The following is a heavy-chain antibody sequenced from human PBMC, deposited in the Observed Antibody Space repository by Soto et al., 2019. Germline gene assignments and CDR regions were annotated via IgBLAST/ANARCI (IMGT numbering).Heavy chain of an antibody. CDR3: ARGWGIAAPGPNWFDP. J-gene: IGHJ5*02. V-gene: IGHV1-2*02. D-gene: IGHD6-13*01. CDR1: GYSLSGYY. Sequence: GASVKVSCKASGYSLSGYYLHWVRQAPGQGPEWMGWINPNSGGTKYVQKFQGRVTMTRDTSISTVYLDLSRLRSADTAVYSCARGWGIAAPGPNWFDPWGQGTLVTVSS. CDR2: INPNSGGT.